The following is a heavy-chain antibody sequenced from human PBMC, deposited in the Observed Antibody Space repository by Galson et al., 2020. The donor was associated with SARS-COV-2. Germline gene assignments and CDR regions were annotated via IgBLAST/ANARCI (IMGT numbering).Heavy chain of an antibody. CDR3: AKEGLPLTRHALDY. D-gene: IGHD3-9*01. J-gene: IGHJ4*02. V-gene: IGHV3-33*06. CDR2: IWYDGSNK. Sequence: GGSLRLSCAASGFTFSSYGMHWVRQAPGKGLEWVAVIWYDGSNKYYADSVKGRFTISRDNSKNTLYLQMNSLRAEDTAVYYCAKEGLPLTRHALDYWGQGTLVTVSS. CDR1: GFTFSSYG.